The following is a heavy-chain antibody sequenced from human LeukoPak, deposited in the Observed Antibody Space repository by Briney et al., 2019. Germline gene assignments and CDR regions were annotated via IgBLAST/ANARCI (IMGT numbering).Heavy chain of an antibody. CDR3: ARDRGYCGRTSCYDYYYYYMDV. CDR2: IYTSGSS. D-gene: IGHD2-2*01. CDR1: GGSISSYQ. J-gene: IGHJ6*03. V-gene: IGHV4-4*07. Sequence: SETLSLTCTVSGGSISSYQWSWVRQPAGKGLEWIGRIYTSGSSNYNPSLKSRVTMSVGTSKNQFSLKLSSVTAADTAVYYCARDRGYCGRTSCYDYYYYYMDVWGKGTTVTVSS.